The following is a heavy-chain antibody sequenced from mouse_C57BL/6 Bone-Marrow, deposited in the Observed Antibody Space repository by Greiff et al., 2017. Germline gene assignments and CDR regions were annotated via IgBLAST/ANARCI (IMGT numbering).Heavy chain of an antibody. V-gene: IGHV1-69*01. Sequence: QVHVKQPGAELVMPGASVKLSCKASGYTFTSYWMHWVKQRPGQGLEWIGEIDPSDSYTNYNQKFKGKSTLTVAESSSTAYMQLSSLTSEDSAVYYCAREGLLRAGFAYWGQGTLVTVSA. CDR2: IDPSDSYT. J-gene: IGHJ3*01. D-gene: IGHD1-1*01. CDR3: AREGLLRAGFAY. CDR1: GYTFTSYW.